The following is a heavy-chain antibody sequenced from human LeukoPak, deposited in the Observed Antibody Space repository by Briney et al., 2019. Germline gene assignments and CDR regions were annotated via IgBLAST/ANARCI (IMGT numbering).Heavy chain of an antibody. J-gene: IGHJ4*02. CDR2: VYPGDSDT. CDR1: GYTFSTYW. V-gene: IGHV5-51*01. Sequence: GESLKISCHGSGYTFSTYWIGWVRQMPGKGLEWMGMVYPGDSDTRYSPSSQGQVTISADKSISTAYLQWSSLKASDTAMYYCARLSSYYSSSWPDYWGQGTLVTVSS. D-gene: IGHD6-13*01. CDR3: ARLSSYYSSSWPDY.